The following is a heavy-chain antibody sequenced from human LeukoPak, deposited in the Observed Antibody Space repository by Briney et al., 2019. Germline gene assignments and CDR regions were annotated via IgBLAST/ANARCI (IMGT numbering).Heavy chain of an antibody. CDR1: GGSIIASDW. V-gene: IGHV4-4*02. CDR2: VFHTGSR. J-gene: IGHJ3*02. Sequence: PSETLSLTCTVSGGSIIASDWWTWVRQAPGKGLEWVGEVFHTGSRNYSPSLKGRITISIDKYKCQFYLQLNSVTAADAAVYFCSRRNSLYDAFDIWGPGRLIAVSS. CDR3: SRRNSLYDAFDI.